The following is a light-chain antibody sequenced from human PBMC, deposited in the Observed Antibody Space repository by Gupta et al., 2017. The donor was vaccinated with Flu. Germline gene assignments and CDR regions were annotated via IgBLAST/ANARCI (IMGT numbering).Light chain of an antibody. CDR2: EVN. Sequence: QSALTQPPSASGSLGQSVTISCTGTSSDVGGYNFVSWYQQHPGKAPKVMIYEVNKRPSGVPDRFSGSKSGNTASLTVSGLQAEDEADYYCSSYAGSNTYVFGSGTKVTVL. CDR3: SSYAGSNTYV. V-gene: IGLV2-8*01. CDR1: SSDVGGYNF. J-gene: IGLJ1*01.